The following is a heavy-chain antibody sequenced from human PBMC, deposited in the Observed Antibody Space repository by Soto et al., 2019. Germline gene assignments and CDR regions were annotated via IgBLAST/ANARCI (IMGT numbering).Heavy chain of an antibody. D-gene: IGHD6-19*01. CDR1: GYTFISYY. V-gene: IGHV1-46*01. CDR3: ARATRQWLVPYYYYGMDV. Sequence: ASVKVSCKASGYTFISYYMHWVRQAPGQGLEWMGIINPSGGSTSYAQKFQGRVTMTRDTSTSTVYMELSSLRSEDTAVYYCARATRQWLVPYYYYGMDVWGQGTTVTVSS. CDR2: INPSGGST. J-gene: IGHJ6*02.